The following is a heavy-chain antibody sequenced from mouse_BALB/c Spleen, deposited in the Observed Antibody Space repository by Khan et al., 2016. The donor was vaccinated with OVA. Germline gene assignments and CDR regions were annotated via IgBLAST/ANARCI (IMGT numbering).Heavy chain of an antibody. V-gene: IGHV2-4-1*01. CDR1: GFSLITYG. CDR2: IWSGGST. CDR3: ARHSYRSDFTY. Sequence: QVQLKESGPGLVQPSQNLSITCTVSGFSLITYGVHWVRQSPGKGLEWLGVIWSGGSTDYNEAFLSRLSISKDNSKSKVFFKMNSLQSDDTAIYYCARHSYRSDFTYWGRGTLVTVSS. D-gene: IGHD2-12*01. J-gene: IGHJ3*01.